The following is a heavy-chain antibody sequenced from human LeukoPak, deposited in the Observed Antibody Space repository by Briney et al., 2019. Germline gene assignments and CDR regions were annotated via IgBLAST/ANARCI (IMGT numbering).Heavy chain of an antibody. V-gene: IGHV1-69*13. CDR3: ARALVFGVVIIEFDP. CDR1: GGTFSSYA. D-gene: IGHD3-3*01. Sequence: SVKVSCKASGGTFSSYAISWVRQAPGQGLEWMGGIIPIFGTANYAQKFQGRVTITADGSTSTAYMELSSLRSEDTAVYYCARALVFGVVIIEFDPWGQGTLVTVSS. J-gene: IGHJ5*02. CDR2: IIPIFGTA.